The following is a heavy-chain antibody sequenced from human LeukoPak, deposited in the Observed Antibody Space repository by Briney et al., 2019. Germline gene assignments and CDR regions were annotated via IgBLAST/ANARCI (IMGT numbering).Heavy chain of an antibody. CDR1: GFTLSSNY. V-gene: IGHV3-53*01. Sequence: GGSLRLSCAASGFTLSSNYMSWVRQAPGKGLEWVSVIYSGGSTYYADSVKGRFTISRDNSKNTLYLQMNSLRAEDTAVYYCAREDCSSTSCQHYYGMDVWGQGTTVTVSS. J-gene: IGHJ6*02. CDR2: IYSGGST. D-gene: IGHD2-2*01. CDR3: AREDCSSTSCQHYYGMDV.